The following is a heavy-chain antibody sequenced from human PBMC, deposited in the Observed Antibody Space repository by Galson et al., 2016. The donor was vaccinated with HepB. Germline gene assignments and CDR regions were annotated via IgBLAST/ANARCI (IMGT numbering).Heavy chain of an antibody. CDR3: ATFIAGGGGRGS. CDR1: GGSSSDDH. CDR2: ILYRGSN. D-gene: IGHD2-15*01. J-gene: IGHJ5*02. V-gene: IGHV4-59*08. Sequence: ETLSLTCAVSGGSSSDDHWSWIRQPPGRGLEWIGHILYRGSNKYNPSLESRLTISLDTSKSQFSLTLNSVTATDTAVYYCATFIAGGGGRGSWGQGTLVTVSS.